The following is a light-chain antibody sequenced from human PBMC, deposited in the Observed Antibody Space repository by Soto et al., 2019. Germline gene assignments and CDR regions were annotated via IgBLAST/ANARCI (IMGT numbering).Light chain of an antibody. CDR3: QVWDSSSDHHVV. Sequence: ELTQPPSVSVAPGKTARITCGGNNIGSKSVHWYQQKPGQAPVLVIYYDSDRPSGIPERFSGSNSGNTATLTISTVEAGDEADYYCQVWDSSSDHHVVFGGGTKLTVL. CDR2: YDS. CDR1: NIGSKS. J-gene: IGLJ2*01. V-gene: IGLV3-21*04.